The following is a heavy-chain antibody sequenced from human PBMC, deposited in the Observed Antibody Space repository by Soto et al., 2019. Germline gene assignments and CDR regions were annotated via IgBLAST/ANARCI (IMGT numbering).Heavy chain of an antibody. CDR1: GYTFHSYG. CDR2: ISGYNGNT. D-gene: IGHD6-19*01. J-gene: IGHJ5*02. Sequence: QVQLVQSGAEVKKPGASVKVACKASGYTFHSYGISWVRQAPGQGLEWMGTISGYNGNTNYAQKLQGRVTMTTDTSTSTTYMELRSLRSDDTALYYCAREMSSGWATWFDPWGQGTLVTVSS. CDR3: AREMSSGWATWFDP. V-gene: IGHV1-18*04.